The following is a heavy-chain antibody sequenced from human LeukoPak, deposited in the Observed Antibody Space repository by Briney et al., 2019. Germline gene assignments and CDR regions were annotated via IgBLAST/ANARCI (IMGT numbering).Heavy chain of an antibody. Sequence: GGSLRLSCAASGFTFDDYAMHWVRQAPGKGLEWVSLISWDGGSTYYADSVKGRFTISRDNAKNSLYLQMNSLRAEDTAVYYCARRTPGGAFDIWGQGTMVTVSS. CDR1: GFTFDDYA. CDR3: ARRTPGGAFDI. J-gene: IGHJ3*02. CDR2: ISWDGGST. V-gene: IGHV3-43D*03. D-gene: IGHD1-1*01.